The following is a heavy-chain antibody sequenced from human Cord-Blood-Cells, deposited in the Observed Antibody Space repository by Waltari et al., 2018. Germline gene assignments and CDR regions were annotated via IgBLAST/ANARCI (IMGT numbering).Heavy chain of an antibody. CDR3: ARILVLAGRTAGALVAATRATYYYYGMDV. J-gene: IGHJ6*02. D-gene: IGHD2-15*01. CDR2: ST. V-gene: IGHV4-59*01. Sequence: STNYNPSLKSRVTISVDTSKNQFSLKLSSVTAADTAVYYCARILVLAGRTAGALVAATRATYYYYGMDVWGQGTTVTVSS.